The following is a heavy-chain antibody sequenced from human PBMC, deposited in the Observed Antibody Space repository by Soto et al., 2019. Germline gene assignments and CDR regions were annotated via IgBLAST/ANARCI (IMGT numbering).Heavy chain of an antibody. D-gene: IGHD3-9*01. CDR1: GFTFSSYG. Sequence: GGSLRLSCAASGFTFSSYGMHWVRQAPGKGLEWVSFISYDGSNKYYAYSVKVRFTISRDNSKNTLYLQMNSLRAEDTAVYYCATPGWSYYDIVGYXWGQGTLVTVSX. CDR3: ATPGWSYYDIVGYX. J-gene: IGHJ4*02. CDR2: ISYDGSNK. V-gene: IGHV3-30*03.